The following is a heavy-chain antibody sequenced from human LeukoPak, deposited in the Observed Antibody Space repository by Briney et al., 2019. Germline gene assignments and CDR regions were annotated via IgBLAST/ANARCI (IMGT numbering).Heavy chain of an antibody. D-gene: IGHD4-11*01. J-gene: IGHJ4*02. V-gene: IGHV1-2*06. Sequence: ASVKVSCKASGYTFTGYYMHRVRQAPGQGLEWMGRINPNSGGTNYAQKFQGRVTMTRDTSISTAYMELSRLRSDDTAVYYCARGDDYSNEFDYWGQGTLVTVSS. CDR2: INPNSGGT. CDR1: GYTFTGYY. CDR3: ARGDDYSNEFDY.